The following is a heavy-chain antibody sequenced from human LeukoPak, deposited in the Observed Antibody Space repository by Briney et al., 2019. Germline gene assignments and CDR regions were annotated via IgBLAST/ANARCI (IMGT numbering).Heavy chain of an antibody. CDR3: AIRRREDNWSDSGNWFDP. CDR2: IYSSGRT. J-gene: IGHJ5*02. V-gene: IGHV4-4*07. CDR1: RGSISTYF. Sequence: PSETLSLTCTVSRGSISTYFWSWIRQPAGKGLEWIGHIYSSGRTNYNPSLKSRVTMSVDTSKNQFSLRLSSVTAADTAVYYCAIRRREDNWSDSGNWFDPWGQGTLVTVSS. D-gene: IGHD1-1*01.